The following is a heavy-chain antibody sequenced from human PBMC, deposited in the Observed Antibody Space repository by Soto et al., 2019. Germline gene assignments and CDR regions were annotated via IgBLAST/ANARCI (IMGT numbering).Heavy chain of an antibody. V-gene: IGHV3-21*01. J-gene: IGHJ4*02. CDR2: ISSSASSI. CDR3: ARALFSSSSEY. CDR1: GFTFSSYS. D-gene: IGHD6-6*01. Sequence: EVQLVESGGGLVKPGGSLRLSCAASGFTFSSYSMNWVRQAPGKGLEWVSSISSSASSIYYADSVKGRFTISRDNAKNSLYLQMNSLRAEDTAVYYCARALFSSSSEYWGQGALVTVSS.